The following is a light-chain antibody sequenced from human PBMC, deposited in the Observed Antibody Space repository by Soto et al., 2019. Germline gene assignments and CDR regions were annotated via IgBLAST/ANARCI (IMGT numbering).Light chain of an antibody. V-gene: IGKV1-5*03. CDR2: KAS. J-gene: IGKJ5*01. CDR3: QQYLSYPFT. CDR1: QSISSW. Sequence: DIQMTQSPSTLSASVGDRVTITCRASQSISSWLAWYQQKPGKAPKSLIYKASSLESGVPSRFSGSGSGTEFTLTISSLQSDDFATYYCQQYLSYPFTFGQGTRLELK.